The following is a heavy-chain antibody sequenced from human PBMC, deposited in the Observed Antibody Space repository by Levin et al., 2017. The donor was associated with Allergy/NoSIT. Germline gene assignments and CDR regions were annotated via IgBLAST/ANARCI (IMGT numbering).Heavy chain of an antibody. CDR1: GDNISRRTAT. CDR2: AYYRSQWYT. J-gene: IGHJ6*02. V-gene: IGHV6-1*01. CDR3: VRGGIEGGNVWHYGLDV. Sequence: LSQTLSLPCEVSGDNISRRTATWNWIRHSPSRGLEWLGRAYYRSQWYTDYALSMQSRLTITVDTSKNQFSLHLNSVSPEDTAMYYCVRGGIEGGNVWHYGLDVWAQGTPVTVS. D-gene: IGHD1-1*01.